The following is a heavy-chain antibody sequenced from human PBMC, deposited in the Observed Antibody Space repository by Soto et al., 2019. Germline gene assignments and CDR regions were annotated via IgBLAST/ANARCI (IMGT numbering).Heavy chain of an antibody. CDR1: GFAFSSHP. D-gene: IGHD3-10*01. CDR3: ARRVLGSSRAFDI. CDR2: ISDGGDLT. Sequence: GGSLRLSCAASGFAFSSHPMSWVRQAPEKGLEWGSGISDGGDLTYNADSVRGRFTISRDNSRNTLYLQINSLRAADTAVYYRARRVLGSSRAFDICGQGTMATVSS. J-gene: IGHJ3*02. V-gene: IGHV3-23*01.